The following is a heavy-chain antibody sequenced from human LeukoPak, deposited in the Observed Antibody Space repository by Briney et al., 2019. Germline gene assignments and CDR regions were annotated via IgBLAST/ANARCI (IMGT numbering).Heavy chain of an antibody. CDR3: ARAEIGVVDY. CDR2: ISATGVST. V-gene: IGHV3-23*01. CDR1: GFTFSSYA. Sequence: GGSLRLSCAASGFTFSSYAMGWVRQAPGKGLEWVSSISATGVSTYFAASVRGRFTISRDNAKNSLYLQMNSLRAEDTAVYYCARAEIGVVDYWGQGTLVTVSS. J-gene: IGHJ4*02. D-gene: IGHD2-21*01.